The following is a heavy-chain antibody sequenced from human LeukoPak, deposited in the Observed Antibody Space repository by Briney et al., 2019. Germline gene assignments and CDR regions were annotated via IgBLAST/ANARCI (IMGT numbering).Heavy chain of an antibody. J-gene: IGHJ4*02. CDR2: IKQDGSEK. D-gene: IGHD4-17*01. CDR1: GFTLDRYW. CDR3: ARDRFPGTVTFLY. V-gene: IGHV3-7*01. Sequence: PGGSLRLSCEVSGFTLDRYWMSWVRQAPGKGLEWVANIKQDGSEKYYVDSVKGRFTISRDNAKNSLYLQMNSLRAEDTAVYYCARDRFPGTVTFLYWGQGTLVTVSS.